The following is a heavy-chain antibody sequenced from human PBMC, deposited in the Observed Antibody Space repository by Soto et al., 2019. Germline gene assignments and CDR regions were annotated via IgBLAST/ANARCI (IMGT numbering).Heavy chain of an antibody. Sequence: PSQTLSLTCTVSGGSISSGGYYWSWIRQHPGKGLEWIGYIYYSGSTYYNPSLKSRVTISVDTSKNQFSLKLSSVTAADTAVYYCARSPPDTFGGVIVIKRGAWFDPGGQGTLVTVS. CDR2: IYYSGST. CDR1: GGSISSGGYY. V-gene: IGHV4-31*03. D-gene: IGHD3-16*02. J-gene: IGHJ5*02. CDR3: ARSPPDTFGGVIVIKRGAWFDP.